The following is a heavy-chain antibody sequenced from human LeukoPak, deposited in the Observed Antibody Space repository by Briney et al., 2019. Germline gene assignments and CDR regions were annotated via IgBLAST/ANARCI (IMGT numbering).Heavy chain of an antibody. CDR2: ISSSSSTI. V-gene: IGHV3-48*01. Sequence: GGSLRLSCAASGLTFSSYSMSWVRQAPGKGLEWVSYISSSSSTIYYADSVKGRFTISRDNAKNSLYLQMNSLRAEDTAVYYCARDPLWFGELPTLADYWGQGTLVTVSS. CDR1: GLTFSSYS. CDR3: ARDPLWFGELPTLADY. J-gene: IGHJ4*02. D-gene: IGHD3-10*01.